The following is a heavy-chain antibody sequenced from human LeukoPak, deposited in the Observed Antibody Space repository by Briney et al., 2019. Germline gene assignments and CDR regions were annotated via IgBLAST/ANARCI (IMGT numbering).Heavy chain of an antibody. J-gene: IGHJ4*02. CDR3: ARRKRGIAARPRYYFDY. CDR1: GGSFSGYY. Sequence: TSETLSLTCAVYGGSFSGYYWSWIRQPPGKGLEWIGDINHSGSTNHNPSLKSRVTISVDTSKNQFSLKLSSVTAADTAVYYCARRKRGIAARPRYYFDYWGQGTLVTVSS. CDR2: INHSGST. V-gene: IGHV4-34*01. D-gene: IGHD6-6*01.